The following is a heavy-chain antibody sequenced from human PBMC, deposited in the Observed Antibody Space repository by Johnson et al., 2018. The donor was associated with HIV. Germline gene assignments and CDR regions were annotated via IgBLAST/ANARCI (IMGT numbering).Heavy chain of an antibody. D-gene: IGHD3-22*01. Sequence: QVQLVESGGGLVQPGRSLRLSCTASGFTFGDYAMSWVRQEPGKGLEWVAFIRYDGNDKYYADSVKGRFTISRDNSKNTLYLQMNSLRAEDTAVYYCARVVAFEVRDLYYYDSSASNDAFDVWGQGTMVTVSS. J-gene: IGHJ3*01. CDR2: IRYDGNDK. CDR3: ARVVAFEVRDLYYYDSSASNDAFDV. V-gene: IGHV3-30*02. CDR1: GFTFGDYA.